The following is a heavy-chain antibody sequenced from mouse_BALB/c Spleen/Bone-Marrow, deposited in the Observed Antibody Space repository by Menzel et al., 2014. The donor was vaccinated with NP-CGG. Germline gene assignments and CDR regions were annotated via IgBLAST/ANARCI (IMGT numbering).Heavy chain of an antibody. Sequence: EVKLEESGGGLVQPGGSRKLSCAASGFTFSSFGMHWVRQVPEKGLEWVAYISDGSSTIYYADTVKGRFTISRDNPKNTLFLQMTSLRSEDTAMYYCARSDVGGYWGQGTTLTVSS. CDR3: ARSDVGGY. V-gene: IGHV5-17*02. CDR1: GFTFSSFG. CDR2: ISDGSSTI. J-gene: IGHJ2*01.